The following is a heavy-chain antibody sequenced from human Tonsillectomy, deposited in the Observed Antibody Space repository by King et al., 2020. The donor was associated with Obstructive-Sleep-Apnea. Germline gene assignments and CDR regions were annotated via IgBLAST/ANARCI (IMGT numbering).Heavy chain of an antibody. CDR3: AKDRYDSTGDYYVPCFDP. CDR2: LQSYVSNK. J-gene: IGHJ5*02. CDR1: GFTLSTYV. D-gene: IGHD3-22*01. Sequence: VQLVESGGGVVQPGGSLRLSCAASGFTLSTYVMHWVRQAPGKGLEWVAFLQSYVSNKYYVDSVMGRFSISRDNSKNTLYLQMNRLRAEDTAVYYCAKDRYDSTGDYYVPCFDPWGQGTLVTVSS. V-gene: IGHV3-30*02.